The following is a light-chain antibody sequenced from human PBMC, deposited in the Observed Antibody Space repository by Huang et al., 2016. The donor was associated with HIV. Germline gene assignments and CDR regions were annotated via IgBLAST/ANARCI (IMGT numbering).Light chain of an antibody. J-gene: IGKJ2*01. Sequence: DIQMTKSPSSLSASVGDIITITCRTSQSISSYLNWYQQKAVKDPKLLIYAASNLQRVVPSRFSGSGSGTDFTLTISGLQPEDFATYYCQQSYSTPPDTFGQGTKVDIK. CDR3: QQSYSTPPDT. CDR1: QSISSY. CDR2: AAS. V-gene: IGKV1-39*01.